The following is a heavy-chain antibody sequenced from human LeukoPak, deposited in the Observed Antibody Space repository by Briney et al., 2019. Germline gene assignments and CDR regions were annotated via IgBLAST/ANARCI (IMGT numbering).Heavy chain of an antibody. CDR1: GFTFSSYE. J-gene: IGHJ6*02. D-gene: IGHD3-22*01. V-gene: IGHV3-48*03. CDR2: ISSRGSTI. Sequence: PGGSLRLSCAASGFTFSSYEMNWVRQTPGKGLEWVSYISSRGSTIYYADSVKGRFTISRDNAKNSLYLQMNSLRAEDTAVYYCARDGGYSSGSTYYYDSSGYSTKYYYYGMGVWGQGTTVTVSS. CDR3: ARDGGYSSGSTYYYDSSGYSTKYYYYGMGV.